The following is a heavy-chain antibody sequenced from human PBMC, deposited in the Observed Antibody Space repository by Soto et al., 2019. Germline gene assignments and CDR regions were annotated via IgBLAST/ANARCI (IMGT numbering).Heavy chain of an antibody. D-gene: IGHD3-10*01. Sequence: QLQLQESGPGLVKPSETLSLTCTVSGGSIRSTTNYWGWIRQPSGKGLEWIGTIYYSGSTYYNPSLKSRLTVSVDTSENQFSLKLSSVTAADTAVYYCARQYYGSGSNYFDYWGQGTLVTVSS. J-gene: IGHJ4*02. CDR3: ARQYYGSGSNYFDY. V-gene: IGHV4-39*01. CDR2: IYYSGST. CDR1: GGSIRSTTNY.